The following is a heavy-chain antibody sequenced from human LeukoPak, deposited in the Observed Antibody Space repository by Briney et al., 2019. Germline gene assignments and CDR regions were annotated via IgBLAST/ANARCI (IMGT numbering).Heavy chain of an antibody. CDR1: GASISSGRDY. V-gene: IGHV4-39*01. CDR2: LSYNGST. Sequence: SETLSLTCTVSGASISSGRDYWGWIRQSPGKGLEWIGSLSYNGSTYYNPSLKSRVIVFVDTSKSQVSLKLSAVTAADTAIYYCARGIDSRGQGTLVTVSS. CDR3: ARGIDS. J-gene: IGHJ4*02.